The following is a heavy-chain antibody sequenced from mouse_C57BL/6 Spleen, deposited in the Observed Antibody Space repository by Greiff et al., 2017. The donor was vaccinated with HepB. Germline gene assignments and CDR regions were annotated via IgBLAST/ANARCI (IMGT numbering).Heavy chain of an antibody. V-gene: IGHV1-15*01. J-gene: IGHJ2*01. CDR2: IDPETGGT. CDR1: GYTFTDYE. CDR3: TLFTTVVAYYFDY. D-gene: IGHD1-1*01. Sequence: QVQLQQSGAELVRPGASVTLSCKASGYTFTDYEMHWVKQTPVHGLEWIGAIDPETGGTAYNQKFKGKAILTADKSSSTAYMELRSLTSEDSAVYYCTLFTTVVAYYFDYWGQGTTLTVSS.